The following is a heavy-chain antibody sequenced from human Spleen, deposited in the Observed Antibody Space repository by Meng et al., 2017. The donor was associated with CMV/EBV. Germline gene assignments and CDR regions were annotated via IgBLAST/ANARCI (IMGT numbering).Heavy chain of an antibody. D-gene: IGHD6-13*01. V-gene: IGHV4-4*02. CDR2: IYHSGST. J-gene: IGHJ4*02. Sequence: CAVSGGSIGSSNWWSWVRQPPGKGLEWIGEIYHSGSTNYNPSLKSRVTISVDKSKNQFSLKLSSVTAADTAVYYCATRSSLVRAFDYWGQGTLVTVSS. CDR1: GGSIGSSNW. CDR3: ATRSSLVRAFDY.